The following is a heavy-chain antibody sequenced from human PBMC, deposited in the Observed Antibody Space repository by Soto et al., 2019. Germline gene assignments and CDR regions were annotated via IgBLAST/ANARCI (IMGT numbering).Heavy chain of an antibody. Sequence: SETLSLTCSVSGVSISNSSYYWGWIRRPPGKGLEWIGTIYYSGITYYNPSLKSRVTISVDTSKNQFSLKLTSVTAADTAVYYCARHGSNWGQGTLVTVSS. CDR3: ARHGSN. CDR2: IYYSGIT. J-gene: IGHJ4*02. V-gene: IGHV4-39*01. CDR1: GVSISNSSYY.